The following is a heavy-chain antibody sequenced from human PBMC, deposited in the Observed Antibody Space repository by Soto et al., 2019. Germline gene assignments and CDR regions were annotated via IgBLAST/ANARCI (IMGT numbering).Heavy chain of an antibody. J-gene: IGHJ6*02. CDR3: ARGYCSSASGDYYYYGMDV. Sequence: PSETMSFSGTVSRGSISSRIYYWGWIRQPPLKGLEWLGRNYYSGSAYYNRSLESRVTKSVXTSKKQFSLKLSSVTAADTAVYYRARGYCSSASGDYYYYGMDVWGQGTTVTVSS. CDR2: NYYSGSA. V-gene: IGHV4-39*07. D-gene: IGHD2-2*01. CDR1: RGSISSRIYY.